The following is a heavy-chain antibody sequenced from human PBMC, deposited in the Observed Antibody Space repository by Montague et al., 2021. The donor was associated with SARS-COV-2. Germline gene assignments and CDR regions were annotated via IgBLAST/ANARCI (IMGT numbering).Heavy chain of an antibody. J-gene: IGHJ4*02. D-gene: IGHD3-10*01. CDR3: ARELSIMVRAIRRFDY. CDR2: NDK. Sequence: NDKYYADSVKGLFTISRDHSKNPLYLQMNSLAAEDTAVYYCARELSIMVRAIRRFDYWGQGTSVTV. V-gene: IGHV3-30*01.